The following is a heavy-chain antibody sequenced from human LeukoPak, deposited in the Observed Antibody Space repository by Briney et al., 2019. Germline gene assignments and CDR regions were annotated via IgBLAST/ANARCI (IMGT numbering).Heavy chain of an antibody. CDR1: GGSISSCY. CDR3: ARATWELLTAFDY. V-gene: IGHV4-4*07. CDR2: IYTSGST. Sequence: SETLSLTRTVSGGSISSCYWSWIRQPAGKGLEWIGRIYTSGSTNYNPSLKSRVTMSVDTSKNQFSLKLSSVTAADTAVYYCARATWELLTAFDYWGQGTLVTVSS. J-gene: IGHJ4*02. D-gene: IGHD1-26*01.